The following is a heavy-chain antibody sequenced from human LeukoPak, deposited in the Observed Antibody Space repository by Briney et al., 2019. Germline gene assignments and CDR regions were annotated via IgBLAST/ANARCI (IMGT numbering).Heavy chain of an antibody. CDR1: DVSISRYY. J-gene: IGHJ4*02. CDR3: ARGGAVAGILKY. V-gene: IGHV4-59*01. D-gene: IGHD6-19*01. Sequence: SETLSLTCTVSDVSISRYYWSWIRQPPGKGLEWIGYISYSGRTNYNPSLKSRVTISMDSSNSQFSLKLNSVTAADTGLYYCARGGAVAGILKYWGQGTLVTVSS. CDR2: ISYSGRT.